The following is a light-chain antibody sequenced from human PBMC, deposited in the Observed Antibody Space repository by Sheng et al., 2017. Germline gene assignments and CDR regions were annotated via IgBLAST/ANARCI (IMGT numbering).Light chain of an antibody. CDR1: GGHSSYA. Sequence: QLVLTQSPSASASLGASVKLTCTLSGGHSSYAIAWHQQRPEKGPRFLMKVHSNGSHRKGDGIPDRFSGSSSGAERYLTISSLQSDDEADYYCQTWDSDSWVFGGGTTLTVL. V-gene: IGLV4-69*01. CDR3: QTWDSDSWV. CDR2: VHSNGSH. J-gene: IGLJ3*02.